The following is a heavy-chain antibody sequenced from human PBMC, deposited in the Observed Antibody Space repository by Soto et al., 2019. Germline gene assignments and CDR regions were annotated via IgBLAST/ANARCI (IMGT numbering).Heavy chain of an antibody. Sequence: QVQLQESGPGLVKPSETLSLTCTVSGGSISNYYWSWIRQPPGKGLEWIGYIYYSGCTSYNPSLKSRVTISVDTSKNQFSLKLTSVTAADTAVYYCARELNGDYVTDWGQGTLVTVSS. D-gene: IGHD4-17*01. V-gene: IGHV4-59*01. CDR1: GGSISNYY. J-gene: IGHJ4*02. CDR2: IYYSGCT. CDR3: ARELNGDYVTD.